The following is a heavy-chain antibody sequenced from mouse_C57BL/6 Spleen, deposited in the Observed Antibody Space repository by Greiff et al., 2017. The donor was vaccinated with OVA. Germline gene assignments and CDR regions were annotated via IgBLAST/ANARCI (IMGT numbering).Heavy chain of an antibody. V-gene: IGHV1-50*01. CDR1: GYTFTSYW. CDR3: ARRDPYYAMDY. Sequence: QVQLQQPGAELVKPGASVKLSCKASGYTFTSYWMQWVKQRPGQGLEWIGEIDPSDSYTNYNQKFKGKATLTVDTSSSTAYKQLSSLTSEDSAVYYCARRDPYYAMDYWGQGTSVTVSS. CDR2: IDPSDSYT. J-gene: IGHJ4*01.